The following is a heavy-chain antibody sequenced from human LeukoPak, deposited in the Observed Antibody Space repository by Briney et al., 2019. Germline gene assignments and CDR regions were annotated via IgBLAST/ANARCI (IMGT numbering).Heavy chain of an antibody. V-gene: IGHV3-53*01. CDR3: ARGRPADCSSTSCYYPHFDY. CDR2: IYLGSQT. CDR1: GFTVGSNY. D-gene: IGHD2-2*01. J-gene: IGHJ4*02. Sequence: GGSLRLSCAASGFTVGSNYMTWVRQAPGKGLEWVSTIYLGSQTFYADSVRGRFTISSDNSKNTLYLQMNSLRAEDTAVYYCARGRPADCSSTSCYYPHFDYWGQGTLVTVSS.